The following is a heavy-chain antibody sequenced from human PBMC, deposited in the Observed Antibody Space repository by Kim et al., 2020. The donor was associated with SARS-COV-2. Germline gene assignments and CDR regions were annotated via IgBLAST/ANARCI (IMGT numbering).Heavy chain of an antibody. J-gene: IGHJ6*02. CDR1: GFTFSSYG. Sequence: GGSLRLSCAASGFTFSSYGMHWVRQAPGKGLEWVAVISYDGSNKYYADSVKGRFTISRDNSKNTLYLQMNSLRAEDTAVYYCANPVPADTHNYYYYYGMDVWGQGTTVTVSS. CDR3: ANPVPADTHNYYYYYGMDV. CDR2: ISYDGSNK. D-gene: IGHD2-2*01. V-gene: IGHV3-30*18.